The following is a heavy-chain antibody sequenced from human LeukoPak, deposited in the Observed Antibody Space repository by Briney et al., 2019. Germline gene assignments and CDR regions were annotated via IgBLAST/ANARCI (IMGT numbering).Heavy chain of an antibody. CDR1: GFTFSSYE. D-gene: IGHD2-8*01. Sequence: GGSLRLSCAASGFTFSSYEMNWVRQAPGKGLEWVSYISSSGSTIYYADSVKGRFTISRDNAKNSLDLHMNSLRTEDTAVYYCARDIVNGPFVTSLESWGQGALVTVSS. CDR3: ARDIVNGPFVTSLES. CDR2: ISSSGSTI. J-gene: IGHJ4*02. V-gene: IGHV3-48*03.